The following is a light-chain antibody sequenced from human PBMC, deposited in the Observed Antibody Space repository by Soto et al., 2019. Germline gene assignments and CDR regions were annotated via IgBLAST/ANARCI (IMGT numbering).Light chain of an antibody. CDR2: EAS. J-gene: IGKJ5*01. Sequence: PGERATLSCRASQNVSSYLLWYQQKPGQAPRLLIYEASTRATGIPARFSGSGSGTEFTLSISSLQPEDFAVYYCQQYKNWPPITFGQGTRLEIK. V-gene: IGKV3-15*01. CDR1: QNVSSY. CDR3: QQYKNWPPIT.